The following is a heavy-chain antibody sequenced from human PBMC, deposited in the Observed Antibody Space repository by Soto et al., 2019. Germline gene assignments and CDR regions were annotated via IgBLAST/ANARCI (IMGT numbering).Heavy chain of an antibody. D-gene: IGHD4-17*01. CDR2: IWYDGSNK. J-gene: IGHJ6*02. CDR3: ARDRGGIYGDYVPTYYYGMDV. V-gene: IGHV3-33*01. CDR1: GFTFSSYG. Sequence: QVQLVESGGGVVQPGRSLRLSCAASGFTFSSYGMHWVRQAPGKGLEWVAVIWYDGSNKYYADSVKGRFTISRDNSKNTLYLQMNSLRAEDTAVYYCARDRGGIYGDYVPTYYYGMDVWGQGTTVTVSS.